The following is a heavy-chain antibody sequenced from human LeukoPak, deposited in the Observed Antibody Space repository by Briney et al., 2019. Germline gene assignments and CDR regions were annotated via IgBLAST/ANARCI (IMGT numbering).Heavy chain of an antibody. D-gene: IGHD5-12*01. J-gene: IGHJ4*02. CDR1: GYTFTGYY. CDR3: ARSDGYSGYDYEDY. CDR2: INPNSGGT. Sequence: ASVKVSCKASGYTFTGYYMHWVRQAPGQGLEWMGWINPNSGGTNYAQKLQGRVTMTRDTSISTAYMELSRLRSDDTAVYYCARSDGYSGYDYEDYWGQGTLVTVSS. V-gene: IGHV1-2*02.